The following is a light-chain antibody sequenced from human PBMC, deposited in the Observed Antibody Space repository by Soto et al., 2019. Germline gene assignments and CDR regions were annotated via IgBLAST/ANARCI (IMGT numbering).Light chain of an antibody. CDR1: SSNIGNNY. CDR3: GTWDSSLSAGV. J-gene: IGLJ2*01. Sequence: QSVLTQPPSVSAAPGQKVTISCSGFSSNIGNNYVSWYQQVPGTAPKLLIYENNKRPSGIPDRFSGSKSGTSATLDITGLQTGDEADYYCGTWDSSLSAGVFGGGIKVTVL. CDR2: ENN. V-gene: IGLV1-51*01.